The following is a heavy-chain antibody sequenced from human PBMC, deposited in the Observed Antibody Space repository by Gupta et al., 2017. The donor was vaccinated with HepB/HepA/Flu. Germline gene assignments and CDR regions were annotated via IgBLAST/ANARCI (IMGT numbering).Heavy chain of an antibody. D-gene: IGHD3-16*01. CDR1: GFTFSSYA. V-gene: IGHV3-23*01. CDR2: VSVGGQST. J-gene: IGHJ3*02. Sequence: EVQLLESGGGLVQPGGSLRLSCAASGFTFSSYAMVWVRPAPGKGLEWVSTVSVGGQSTYYADSVKGRFAVSRDNSKNTLYLQMNSLRAEDTALYYCTKDFMITSGGVIGAFDIWGQGTMVTVS. CDR3: TKDFMITSGGVIGAFDI.